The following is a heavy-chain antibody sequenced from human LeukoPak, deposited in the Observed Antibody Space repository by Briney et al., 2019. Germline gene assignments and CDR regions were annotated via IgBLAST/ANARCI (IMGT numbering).Heavy chain of an antibody. V-gene: IGHV1-2*02. D-gene: IGHD6-19*01. Sequence: ASVKVSCKASGYTFTGYCMHWVRQAPGQWLEWMGWINPNSGGTNYAQKFQGRVTMTRDTSISTAYMELSRLRSDDTAVYYCARDLEQWLAGYYFDYWGQGTLVTVSS. J-gene: IGHJ4*02. CDR1: GYTFTGYC. CDR2: INPNSGGT. CDR3: ARDLEQWLAGYYFDY.